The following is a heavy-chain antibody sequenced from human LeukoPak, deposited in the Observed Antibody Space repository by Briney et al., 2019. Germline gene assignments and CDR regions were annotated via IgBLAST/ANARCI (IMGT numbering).Heavy chain of an antibody. Sequence: WQTLSLTCTVSGGAISSYYWSWIRQPVGKGLEWIGRIHARGTPHYNPSLQSRATMSADTSKPHFALNLKDVTAADTAVYYCARDPGDTYHDWYFDLWGRGTVVTVSS. CDR3: ARDPGDTYHDWYFDL. CDR2: IHARGTP. V-gene: IGHV4-4*07. CDR1: GGAISSYY. D-gene: IGHD4-17*01. J-gene: IGHJ2*01.